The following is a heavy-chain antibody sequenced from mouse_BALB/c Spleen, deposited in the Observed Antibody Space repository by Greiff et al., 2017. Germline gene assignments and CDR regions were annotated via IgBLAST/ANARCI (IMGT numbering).Heavy chain of an antibody. D-gene: IGHD1-1*01. CDR2: IDPSDSYT. V-gene: IGHV1-69*02. Sequence: QVQLKQPGAELVKPGASVKLSCKASGYIFTSYWMHWVKQRPGQGLEWIGEIDPSDSYTNYNQKFKGKATLTVDKSSSTAYMQLSSLTSEDSAVYYCARSGTTVVASFDYWGQGTTLTVSS. CDR1: GYIFTSYW. CDR3: ARSGTTVVASFDY. J-gene: IGHJ2*01.